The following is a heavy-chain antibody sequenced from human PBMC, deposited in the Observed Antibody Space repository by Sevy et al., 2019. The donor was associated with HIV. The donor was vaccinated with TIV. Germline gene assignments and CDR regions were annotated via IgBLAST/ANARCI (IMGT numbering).Heavy chain of an antibody. CDR2: IWYDGSNK. CDR1: GFTLSSYG. V-gene: IGHV3-33*01. Sequence: GGSLRLSCAASGFTLSSYGMHWVRQAPGKGLEWVAVIWYDGSNKYYADSVKGRFTISRDNSKNTLYLQMNSLRAEDTAVYYCARDDSIAGPMITCLDYWGQGTLVTVSS. D-gene: IGHD3-16*01. J-gene: IGHJ4*02. CDR3: ARDDSIAGPMITCLDY.